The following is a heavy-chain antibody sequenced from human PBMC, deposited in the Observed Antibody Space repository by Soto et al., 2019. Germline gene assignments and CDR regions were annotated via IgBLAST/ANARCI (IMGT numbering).Heavy chain of an antibody. CDR2: ISSSSFSI. D-gene: IGHD4-4*01. V-gene: IGHV3-21*01. Sequence: GGSLRLSCAASGFTFSSYSMNWVRQAPGKGLEWVSSISSSSFSINYADSVKGRFSISRDNAQNSLHLQMNNLRAEDTAVYYCARVLGGMATVPFDYWGQGALVTVSS. CDR3: ARVLGGMATVPFDY. J-gene: IGHJ4*02. CDR1: GFTFSSYS.